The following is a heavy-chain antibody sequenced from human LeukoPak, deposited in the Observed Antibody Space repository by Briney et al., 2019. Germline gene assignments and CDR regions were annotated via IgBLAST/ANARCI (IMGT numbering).Heavy chain of an antibody. CDR2: ISGSGGST. J-gene: IGHJ3*02. Sequence: GGSLRLSCAASGFTFSSYAMSWVRQAPGKGLEWVSAISGSGGSTYYADSVKGRFTISRDNSKNTVYLQMNSLRAEDTAVYYCANPPSIVGETYDAFDIWGQGTMVTVSS. CDR1: GFTFSSYA. D-gene: IGHD1-26*01. CDR3: ANPPSIVGETYDAFDI. V-gene: IGHV3-23*01.